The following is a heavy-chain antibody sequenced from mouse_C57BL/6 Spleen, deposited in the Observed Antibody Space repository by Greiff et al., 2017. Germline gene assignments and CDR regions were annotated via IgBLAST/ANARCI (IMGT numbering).Heavy chain of an antibody. CDR3: ARSGYGNYLDD. CDR1: GYAFSSSW. D-gene: IGHD2-1*01. V-gene: IGHV1-82*01. CDR2: LYPGDGDT. Sequence: VQLQESGPELVEPGASVKISCKASGYAFSSSWLNWVKQRPGKGLEWIGRLYPGDGDTNYNGKFKGKATLTADKSSSTAYMQLSSLTSEDSAVYFCARSGYGNYLDDWGQGTTLTVSS. J-gene: IGHJ2*01.